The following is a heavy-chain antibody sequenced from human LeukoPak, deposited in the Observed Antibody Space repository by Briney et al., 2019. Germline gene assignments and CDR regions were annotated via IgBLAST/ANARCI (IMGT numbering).Heavy chain of an antibody. V-gene: IGHV3-7*01. D-gene: IGHD3-22*01. CDR1: GFTFSSYW. J-gene: IGHJ4*02. CDR3: ARDLGYYYDSSGYYRTTTDY. CDR2: IKQDGSEK. Sequence: GGSLRLSCAASGFTFSSYWMSWVRQAPGKGLEWVANIKQDGSEKYYVDSVKGRFTISRDNAKSSLYLQMNSLRAEDTAVYYCARDLGYYYDSSGYYRTTTDYWGQGTLVTVSS.